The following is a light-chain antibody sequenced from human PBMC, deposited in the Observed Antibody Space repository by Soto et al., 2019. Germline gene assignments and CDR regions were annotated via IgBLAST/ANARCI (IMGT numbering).Light chain of an antibody. J-gene: IGKJ1*01. CDR2: AAS. V-gene: IGKV1-39*01. Sequence: DIQMTQSPSSLSASVGDRVTISCRASQTINGFLNWYQQKPGEAPNLLIYAASDLQGGVPSRFSGTGSGTEYTPTISSLKPEDLATYYCQQSSATPPTFGQGTKVEV. CDR1: QTINGF. CDR3: QQSSATPPT.